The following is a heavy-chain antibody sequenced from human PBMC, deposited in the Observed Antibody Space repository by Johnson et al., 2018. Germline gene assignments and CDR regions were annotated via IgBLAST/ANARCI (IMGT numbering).Heavy chain of an antibody. CDR1: GFTFSSYS. Sequence: VRLVEAGGGVVQPGRSLRLSCAASGFTFSSYSMNWVRQAPGKGLEWVSYISSSSSTIYYADSVKGRFTISRDNSKNTLYLQMNSLRAEDTAVYYCARSLGLDSSGYYYGSFQHWGQGTLVTVSS. D-gene: IGHD3-22*01. CDR3: ARSLGLDSSGYYYGSFQH. V-gene: IGHV3-48*01. CDR2: ISSSSSTI. J-gene: IGHJ1*01.